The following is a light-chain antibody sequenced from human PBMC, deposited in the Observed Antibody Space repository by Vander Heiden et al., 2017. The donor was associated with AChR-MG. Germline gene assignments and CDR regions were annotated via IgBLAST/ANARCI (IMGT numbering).Light chain of an antibody. V-gene: IGKV1-8*01. Sequence: IRITQSPSSLSASTGDRVTITCRASQGISSYLAWYQQKPGKAPKLLIYAASTLQSGVPSRFSGSGSGTDFTLTISCLQSEDFATYYCQQYYSYPQTFGPGTKVDIK. CDR2: AAS. CDR3: QQYYSYPQT. CDR1: QGISSY. J-gene: IGKJ3*01.